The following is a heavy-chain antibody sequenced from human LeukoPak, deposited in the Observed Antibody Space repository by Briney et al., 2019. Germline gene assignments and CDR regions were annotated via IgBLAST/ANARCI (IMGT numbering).Heavy chain of an antibody. CDR2: INPNSGGT. CDR3: AREGAAGTQHDAFDI. J-gene: IGHJ3*02. D-gene: IGHD6-13*01. Sequence: ASVKVSCKASGYTFTGYYMHWVRQAPGQGLEWMGWINPNSGGTNYAQKFQGRVTMTRDTSISTAYMELSRLRSDDTAVYYCAREGAAGTQHDAFDIWGQGTMVTVSS. CDR1: GYTFTGYY. V-gene: IGHV1-2*02.